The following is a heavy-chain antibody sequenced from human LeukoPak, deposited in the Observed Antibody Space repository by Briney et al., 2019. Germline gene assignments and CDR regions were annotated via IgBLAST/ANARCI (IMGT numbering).Heavy chain of an antibody. Sequence: GGSLRLSCAASGFTFSSYAISWVRQAPGKGLEWVSGISGSGGSTYYADSVKGRFTISRDNSKNTLYLQMNSLRAEDTAVYYCAKEFPAVVPAAMTFREGDYWGQGTLVTVSS. CDR3: AKEFPAVVPAAMTFREGDY. CDR1: GFTFSSYA. CDR2: ISGSGGST. D-gene: IGHD2-2*01. J-gene: IGHJ4*02. V-gene: IGHV3-23*01.